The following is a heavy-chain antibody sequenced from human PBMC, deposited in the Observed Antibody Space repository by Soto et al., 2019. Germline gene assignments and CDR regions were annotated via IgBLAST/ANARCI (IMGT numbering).Heavy chain of an antibody. CDR3: AVQITGEGLPLYGMDV. V-gene: IGHV3-48*02. J-gene: IGHJ6*02. D-gene: IGHD3-10*01. CDR2: ISSSSSTI. CDR1: GFTFSSYS. Sequence: GGSLRLSCAASGFTFSSYSMNWVRQAPGKGLEWVSYISSSSSTIYYADSVKGRFTISRDNAKNSLYLQMNSLRDEDTAVYYCAVQITGEGLPLYGMDVWGQGTTVTVSS.